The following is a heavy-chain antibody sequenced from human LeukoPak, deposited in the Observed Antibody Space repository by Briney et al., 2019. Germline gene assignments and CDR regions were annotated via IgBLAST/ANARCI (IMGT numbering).Heavy chain of an antibody. CDR3: VRKALGYRLGYGDY. CDR1: GFTFSTYA. D-gene: IGHD5-12*01. CDR2: ISANGGST. Sequence: GGSLRLSCAASGFTFSTYAMSWVRQAPGKGLEWVSAISANGGSTFYADSVKGRVTVSRDSSKDTLYLQMNSLRTEDTAVYFCVRKALGYRLGYGDYWGQGTPVTASS. J-gene: IGHJ4*02. V-gene: IGHV3-23*01.